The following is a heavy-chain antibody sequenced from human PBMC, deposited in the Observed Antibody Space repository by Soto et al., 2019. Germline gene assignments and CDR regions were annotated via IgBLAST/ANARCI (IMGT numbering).Heavy chain of an antibody. CDR1: GGSISSGGYS. CDR3: AAGGGLPRYY. D-gene: IGHD5-12*01. V-gene: IGHV4-30-2*01. Sequence: QLQLQESGSGLVKPSQTLSLTCAVSGGSISSGGYSWSWIRQPPGKGLEWIGSIYHSGSTSYKPSLKSRGTISVDRSTNQFSLKLSSVTAADTAVYYCAAGGGLPRYYWGQGTLVTVSS. J-gene: IGHJ4*02. CDR2: IYHSGST.